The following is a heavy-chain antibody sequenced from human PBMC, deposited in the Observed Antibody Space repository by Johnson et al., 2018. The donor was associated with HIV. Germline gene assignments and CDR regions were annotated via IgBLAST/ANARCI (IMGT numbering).Heavy chain of an antibody. D-gene: IGHD1/OR15-1a*01. CDR1: GFTFSSYG. CDR3: AKAQTSHSAFEI. Sequence: QVQLVESGGGVVQPGGSLRLSCAASGFTFSSYGMHWVRQAPGKGLEWVAFIRYDGSNKYYADSVKGRFTISRDNSKNTLYLQMNSLRAEDTAVYYCAKAQTSHSAFEIWGQGTMVTVSS. CDR2: IRYDGSNK. V-gene: IGHV3-30*02. J-gene: IGHJ3*02.